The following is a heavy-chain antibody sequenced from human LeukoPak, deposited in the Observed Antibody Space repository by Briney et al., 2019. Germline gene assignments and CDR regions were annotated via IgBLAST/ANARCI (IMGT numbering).Heavy chain of an antibody. D-gene: IGHD2-2*01. J-gene: IGHJ4*02. CDR3: ARDRENIVVVPAAIHY. CDR1: GYTFTGYY. Sequence: ASVKVSCNASGYTFTGYYMHWVRQAPGQGLEWMGWINPNSGGTNYAQTFQGRVTMTRDTSLSTAYMELSRLRSGDTAVYYCARDRENIVVVPAAIHYWGQGTLVTVSS. V-gene: IGHV1-2*02. CDR2: INPNSGGT.